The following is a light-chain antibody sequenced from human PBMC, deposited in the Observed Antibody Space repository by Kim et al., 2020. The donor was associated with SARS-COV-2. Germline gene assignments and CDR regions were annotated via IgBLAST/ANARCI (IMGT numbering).Light chain of an antibody. CDR1: QFVRSS. J-gene: IGKJ2*01. CDR2: ASS. CDR3: QQTDTFPYT. V-gene: IGKV1-12*01. Sequence: SAFLGDRVTISGRASQFVRSSVAWYQQKPGTAPKLLLYASSSLRSGVSPRFSGSGSGTDFTLTITNVQPEDFATYYCQQTDTFPYTFGQGTKLEI.